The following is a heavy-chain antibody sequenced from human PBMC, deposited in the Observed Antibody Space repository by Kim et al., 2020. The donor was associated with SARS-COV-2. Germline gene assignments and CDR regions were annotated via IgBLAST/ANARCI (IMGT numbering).Heavy chain of an antibody. CDR1: GGSISSSSYY. CDR3: ARPPTVTTVGDAFDI. D-gene: IGHD4-17*01. V-gene: IGHV4-39*01. Sequence: SETLSLTCTVSGGSISSSSYYWGWIRQPPGKWLEWIGSIYYSGSTYYNPSLKSRVTISVDTSKNQFSLKLSSVTAADTAVYYCARPPTVTTVGDAFDIWGQGTMVTVSS. CDR2: IYYSGST. J-gene: IGHJ3*02.